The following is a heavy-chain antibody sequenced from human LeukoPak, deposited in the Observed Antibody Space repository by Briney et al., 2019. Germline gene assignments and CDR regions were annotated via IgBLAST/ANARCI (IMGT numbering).Heavy chain of an antibody. Sequence: GTSVKVSCKASGFTFTSSAEQWVRQARGQRLEWIGWIVVGSGNTNYAQKFQERVTITRDMSTSTAYMELSSLRSEDTAVYYCAADNSSGWYKLWGQGTLVTVSS. CDR3: AADNSSGWYKL. D-gene: IGHD6-19*01. V-gene: IGHV1-58*01. CDR2: IVVGSGNT. J-gene: IGHJ4*02. CDR1: GFTFTSSA.